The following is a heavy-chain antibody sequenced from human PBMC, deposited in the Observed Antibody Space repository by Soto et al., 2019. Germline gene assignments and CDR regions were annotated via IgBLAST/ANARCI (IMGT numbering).Heavy chain of an antibody. CDR1: GGSISSGGYY. CDR2: IYYSGST. J-gene: IGHJ6*03. CDR3: ARDTYYYMDV. V-gene: IGHV4-31*03. Sequence: PSETLSLTCTVPGGSISSGGYYWSWIRQHPGKGLEWIGYIYYSGSTYYNPSLKSRVTISVDTSKNQFSLKLSSVTAADTAVYYCARDTYYYMDVWGKGTTVTVSS.